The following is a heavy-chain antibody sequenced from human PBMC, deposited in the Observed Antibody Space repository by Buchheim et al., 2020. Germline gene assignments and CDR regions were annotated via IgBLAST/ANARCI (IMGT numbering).Heavy chain of an antibody. D-gene: IGHD4-17*01. CDR2: IWYDGSNK. J-gene: IGHJ4*02. Sequence: QVQLVESGGGVVQPGRSLRLSCAASGFTFSSYGMHWVRQAPGKGLEWVAVIWYDGSNKYYADSVKGRFTISRDNSKNTLYLQMNSLRAEDTAVYYCARDPGDFDCGDAWYFDYWGQGTL. CDR1: GFTFSSYG. V-gene: IGHV3-33*01. CDR3: ARDPGDFDCGDAWYFDY.